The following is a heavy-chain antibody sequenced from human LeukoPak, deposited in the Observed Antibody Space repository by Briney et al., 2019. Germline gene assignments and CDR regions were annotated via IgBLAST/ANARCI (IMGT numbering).Heavy chain of an antibody. Sequence: GGSLRLSCAASGFTFSGYGMHWVRQAPGKGLEWVAVISYDGSNKYYADSVKGRFIISRDNPKNTLYLQMNSLRVEDTAVYYCAKSSWVPAASPFGYWGQGTLVTVSS. CDR3: AKSSWVPAASPFGY. J-gene: IGHJ4*02. CDR1: GFTFSGYG. V-gene: IGHV3-30*18. D-gene: IGHD2-2*01. CDR2: ISYDGSNK.